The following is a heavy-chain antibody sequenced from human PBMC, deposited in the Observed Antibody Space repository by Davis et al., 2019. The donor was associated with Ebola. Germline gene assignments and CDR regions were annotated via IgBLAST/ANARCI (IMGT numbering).Heavy chain of an antibody. V-gene: IGHV3-15*06. D-gene: IGHD6-25*01. CDR2: IKSKVDGGTT. CDR3: TRSSGTYD. Sequence: GESLKIPCVASGFPFTTSWMSWVRQAPGRGLEWVGRIKSKVDGGTTHYAARAKGRFIIPSDESTNTVSLEMNRMKPEDTGLYICTRSSGTYDWGQGTRVTVSS. CDR1: GFPFTTSW. J-gene: IGHJ4*02.